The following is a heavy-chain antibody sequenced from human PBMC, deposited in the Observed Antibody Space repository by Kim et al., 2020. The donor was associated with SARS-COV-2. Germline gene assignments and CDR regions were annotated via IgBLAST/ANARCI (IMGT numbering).Heavy chain of an antibody. CDR3: ARRKISSLRWWSDSNDDSGHLRHRLDM. CDR1: GFTFSSYS. Sequence: GGSLRLSCAASGFTFSSYSMRWVRQGPGKGLGWVANIKQDGSARYYVDSVKGRFTISRDNAQNSLHLQMNSLRVEDTGVYYCARRKISSLRWWSDSNDDSGHLRHRLDMWGQGTMVTVSS. CDR2: IKQDGSAR. J-gene: IGHJ3*02. V-gene: IGHV3-7*01. D-gene: IGHD3-22*01.